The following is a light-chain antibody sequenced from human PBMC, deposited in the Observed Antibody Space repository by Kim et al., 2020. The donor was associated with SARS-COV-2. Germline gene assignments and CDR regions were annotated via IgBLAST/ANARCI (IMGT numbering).Light chain of an antibody. V-gene: IGKV1-5*03. CDR1: KNTG. Sequence: LPAYVGDRVTITCRASKNTGLAWYQQKPGKAPQLLIYTASTLESGVPSRFSGSGSGTEFTLTFSSLQPDDFATYYCQQYKTYPVTFGGGTKVDIK. CDR3: QQYKTYPVT. CDR2: TAS. J-gene: IGKJ4*01.